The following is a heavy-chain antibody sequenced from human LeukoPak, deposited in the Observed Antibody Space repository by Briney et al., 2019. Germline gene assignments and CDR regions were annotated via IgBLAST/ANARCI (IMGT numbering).Heavy chain of an antibody. J-gene: IGHJ6*02. D-gene: IGHD5-18*01. Sequence: GGSLRLSCAASGFTVSSNYMSWVRQAPGKGLEGVSVIYSGGSTYYADSVKGRFTISRDNSKNTLYLQMNSLRAEDTAVYYCARDDGYSYGAYYYGMDVWGQGTTVTVSS. V-gene: IGHV3-53*01. CDR3: ARDDGYSYGAYYYGMDV. CDR2: IYSGGST. CDR1: GFTVSSNY.